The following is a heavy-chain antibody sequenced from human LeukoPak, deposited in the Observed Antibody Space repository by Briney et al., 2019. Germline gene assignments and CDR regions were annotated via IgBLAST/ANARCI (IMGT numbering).Heavy chain of an antibody. V-gene: IGHV3-23*01. D-gene: IGHD2-21*02. Sequence: GGSLRPSCAASGFTFSSYAMSWVRQAPGKGLEWVSAISGSGGSTYYADSVKGRFTISRDNSKNTLYLQMTSLRAEDTAVYYCAKENIRREPMVTAIVYDYWGQGTPVTVSS. CDR1: GFTFSSYA. CDR3: AKENIRREPMVTAIVYDY. J-gene: IGHJ4*02. CDR2: ISGSGGST.